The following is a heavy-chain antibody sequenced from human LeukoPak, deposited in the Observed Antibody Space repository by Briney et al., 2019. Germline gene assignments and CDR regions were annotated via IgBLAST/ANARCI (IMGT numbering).Heavy chain of an antibody. CDR1: GFTFDYYA. Sequence: PGGSLRLSCAASGFTFDYYAMHWVRQAPGKGLEWVSLISWDGGSTFYADSVKGRFTISRDNSKNSLYLQMNSLRAEDTALYYCAKDLGSKRDYYYYYGMDVWGQGTTVTVSS. D-gene: IGHD2-15*01. CDR3: AKDLGSKRDYYYYYGMDV. CDR2: ISWDGGST. J-gene: IGHJ6*02. V-gene: IGHV3-43D*03.